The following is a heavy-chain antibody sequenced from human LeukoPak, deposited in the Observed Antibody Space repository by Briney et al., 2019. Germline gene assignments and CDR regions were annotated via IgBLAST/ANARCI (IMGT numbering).Heavy chain of an antibody. J-gene: IGHJ4*02. CDR3: ASSGYCSSTSCQPVDY. V-gene: IGHV4-39*01. CDR1: GGSISSSSYY. CDR2: IYYSGST. Sequence: SETLSLTCTVSGGSISSSSYYWGWIRQPPGKGLEWIGSIYYSGSTYYNPSLKSRVTISVDTSKNQFSLKLSSVTAADTAVYYCASSGYCSSTSCQPVDYWGQGTLVTVSS. D-gene: IGHD2-2*01.